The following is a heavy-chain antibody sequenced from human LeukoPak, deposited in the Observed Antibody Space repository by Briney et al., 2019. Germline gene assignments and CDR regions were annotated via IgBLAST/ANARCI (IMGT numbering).Heavy chain of an antibody. CDR3: TTPRGYDSYYYYMDV. V-gene: IGHV3-15*01. J-gene: IGHJ6*03. CDR1: GFSFNKAW. D-gene: IGHD5-12*01. CDR2: IRTNTDGGTA. Sequence: PGGSLRLSCAVSGFSFNKAWMSWVRQAPGKGLEWLGRIRTNTDGGTADYAAPVKGRFTISRDDSENTLYLQMNSLRAEDTAVYYCTTPRGYDSYYYYMDVWGKGTTVTVSS.